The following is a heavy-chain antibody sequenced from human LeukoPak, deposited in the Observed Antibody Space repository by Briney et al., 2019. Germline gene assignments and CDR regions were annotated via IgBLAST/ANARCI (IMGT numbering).Heavy chain of an antibody. CDR3: AIEVVTLGAFDI. CDR2: ISSSSSYI. D-gene: IGHD2-21*01. Sequence: GGSLRLSCAASGFTFSSYSMNWVRQAPGKGLEWVSSISSSSSYIYYADSVKGRLTISRDNAKNSLYLQMNSLRAEDTAVYYCAIEVVTLGAFDIWGQGTMVTVSS. V-gene: IGHV3-21*01. J-gene: IGHJ3*02. CDR1: GFTFSSYS.